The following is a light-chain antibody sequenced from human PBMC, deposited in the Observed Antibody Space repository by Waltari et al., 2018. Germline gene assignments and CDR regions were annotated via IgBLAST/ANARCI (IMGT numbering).Light chain of an antibody. CDR2: VAT. J-gene: IGKJ4*01. Sequence: IQMTQSPSSVSASVGDRVTINCRASQDIGSWLAWYQHKPGKAPKLLIYVATNLQSGVPSRFSGSGSGTDFTLTISGLQADDSAIYYCQQAKNFPAVSFGGGTKVEIK. V-gene: IGKV1-12*01. CDR1: QDIGSW. CDR3: QQAKNFPAVS.